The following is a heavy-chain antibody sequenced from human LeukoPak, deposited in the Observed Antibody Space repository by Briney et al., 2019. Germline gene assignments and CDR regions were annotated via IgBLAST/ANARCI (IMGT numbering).Heavy chain of an antibody. CDR2: ISAYNGNT. CDR3: ARDSAFNLKAAMRHY. V-gene: IGHV1-18*01. CDR1: GYTFTSYG. Sequence: GASVKVSCKASGYTFTSYGISWVRQAPGQGLEWMGWISAYNGNTNYAQKLQGRVTMTTDTSTSTAYMELRSLRSDDTAVYYCARDSAFNLKAAMRHYWGQGTLVTVSS. D-gene: IGHD2-2*01. J-gene: IGHJ4*02.